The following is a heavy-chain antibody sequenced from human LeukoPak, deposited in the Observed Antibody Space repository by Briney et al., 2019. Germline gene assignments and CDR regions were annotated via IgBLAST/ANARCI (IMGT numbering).Heavy chain of an antibody. Sequence: RAGGSLRLSCAASGFTFGDYGMSWVRQAPGKGLEWVSGINWNGGSTGYADSVKGRFTISRDNAKNSLYLQMNSLRAEDTALYSCARGPAPSYSSGWYPFDYWGQRTLVTASS. CDR2: INWNGGST. V-gene: IGHV3-20*04. CDR1: GFTFGDYG. J-gene: IGHJ4*02. CDR3: ARGPAPSYSSGWYPFDY. D-gene: IGHD6-19*01.